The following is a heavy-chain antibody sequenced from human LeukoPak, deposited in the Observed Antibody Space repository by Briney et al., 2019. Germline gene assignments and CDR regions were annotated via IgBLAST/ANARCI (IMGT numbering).Heavy chain of an antibody. CDR1: GYTFTGYY. CDR3: RVPYSSSSAYDY. V-gene: IGHV1-2*02. J-gene: IGHJ4*02. Sequence: ASVKVSCKASGYTFTGYYMHWVRQAPGQGLEWMGWINPNSGGTNYAQKFQGRVTMTRDTSISTAYMELSRLRSDDTAVYYCRVPYSSSSAYDYWGQGTLVTVSS. CDR2: INPNSGGT. D-gene: IGHD6-6*01.